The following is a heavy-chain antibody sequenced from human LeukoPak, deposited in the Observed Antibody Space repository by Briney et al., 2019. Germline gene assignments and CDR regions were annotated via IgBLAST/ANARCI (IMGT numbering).Heavy chain of an antibody. CDR1: GYTFTSYD. V-gene: IGHV1-8*01. Sequence: ASVKVSCKASGYTFTSYDINWVRQAAGQGLEWMGWVNPNSGNTGYAQKLQGRVTMTRNTSISTAYMELSSLRSEDTAVYYCARVGLGNGMDVWGQGTTVTVSS. D-gene: IGHD1-26*01. J-gene: IGHJ6*02. CDR2: VNPNSGNT. CDR3: ARVGLGNGMDV.